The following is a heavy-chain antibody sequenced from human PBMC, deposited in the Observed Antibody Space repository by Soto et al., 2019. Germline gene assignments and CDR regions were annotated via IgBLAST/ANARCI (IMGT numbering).Heavy chain of an antibody. V-gene: IGHV1-69*13. CDR2: IIPIFGTA. CDR3: ARFTVRGYSGYETYYYYGMDV. J-gene: IGHJ6*02. CDR1: GCTFSSYA. Sequence: ASVKVSCKASGCTFSSYAISWVRQAPGQGLEWMGGIIPIFGTANYAQKFQGRVTITADESTSTAYMELSSLRSEDTAVYYCARFTVRGYSGYETYYYYGMDVWGQGTTVTVSS. D-gene: IGHD5-12*01.